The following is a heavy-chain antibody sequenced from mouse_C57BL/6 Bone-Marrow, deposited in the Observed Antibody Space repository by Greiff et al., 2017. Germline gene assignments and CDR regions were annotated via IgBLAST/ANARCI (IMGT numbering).Heavy chain of an antibody. V-gene: IGHV1-50*01. J-gene: IGHJ2*01. CDR3: ASAIYYYGSSYGY. D-gene: IGHD1-1*01. Sequence: QVQLQQPGAELVKPGASVKLSCKASGYTFTSYWMQWVKQRPGQGLEWIGEIDPSDSFTNYNKKFKGKATLTVDPSSRTAYMQLSSLTSEDSAVYYCASAIYYYGSSYGYWGQGTTLTVSS. CDR1: GYTFTSYW. CDR2: IDPSDSFT.